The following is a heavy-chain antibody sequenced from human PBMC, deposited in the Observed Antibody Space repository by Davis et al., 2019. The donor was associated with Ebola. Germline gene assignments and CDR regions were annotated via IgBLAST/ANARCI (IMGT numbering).Heavy chain of an antibody. CDR1: GFSFDSHS. CDR2: ISYSGSYI. Sequence: GGSLRLSCAASGFSFDSHSMNWVRQAPGKGLEWVSSISYSGSYIYYSESVKGRFTISRDNARNSLYLQMNSLRADDTAVYYCATALEGTVTYYPVFESWGQGTLVTVSS. J-gene: IGHJ4*02. V-gene: IGHV3-21*01. CDR3: ATALEGTVTYYPVFES. D-gene: IGHD3-10*01.